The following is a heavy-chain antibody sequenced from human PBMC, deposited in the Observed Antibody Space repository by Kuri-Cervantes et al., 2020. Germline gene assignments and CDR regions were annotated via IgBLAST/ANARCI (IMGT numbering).Heavy chain of an antibody. J-gene: IGHJ4*02. Sequence: GESLKISCAASGFTFSSYGMHWVRQAPGKGLEWVAVISYDGSNKYYADSVKGRFTISRDNSKNTLYLQMNSLRDEDTAVYYCARQVYYYDSSGHTEYYFDYWGQGTLVTVSS. CDR1: GFTFSSYG. D-gene: IGHD3-22*01. CDR2: ISYDGSNK. CDR3: ARQVYYYDSSGHTEYYFDY. V-gene: IGHV3-30*03.